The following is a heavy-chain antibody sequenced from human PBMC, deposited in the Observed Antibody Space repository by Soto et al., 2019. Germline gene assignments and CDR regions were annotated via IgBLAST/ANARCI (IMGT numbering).Heavy chain of an antibody. CDR1: GGSISSYY. D-gene: IGHD6-13*01. J-gene: IGHJ6*03. Sequence: PSETLSLTCTVSGGSISSYYWSWIRQPTGKGLEWIGYIYYSGSTNYNPSLKSRVTISVDTSKNQFSLKLSSVTAADTAVYYCARLHKQLDYYYYYYMDVWGKGTTVTVS. V-gene: IGHV4-59*08. CDR3: ARLHKQLDYYYYYYMDV. CDR2: IYYSGST.